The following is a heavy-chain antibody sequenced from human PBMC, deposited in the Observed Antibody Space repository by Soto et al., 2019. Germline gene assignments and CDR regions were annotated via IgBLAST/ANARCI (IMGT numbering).Heavy chain of an antibody. V-gene: IGHV4-34*01. CDR2: INHSGST. J-gene: IGHJ5*02. CDR1: GGSFSGYY. CDR3: ARGNCSGGSCYSIGHWFDP. D-gene: IGHD2-15*01. Sequence: SETLSLTCAVYGGSFSGYYWSWIRQPPGKGLEWIGEINHSGSTNYNPSLKSRVTISVDTSKNQFSLKLSSVTAADTAVYYCARGNCSGGSCYSIGHWFDPWGQGTLVTVSS.